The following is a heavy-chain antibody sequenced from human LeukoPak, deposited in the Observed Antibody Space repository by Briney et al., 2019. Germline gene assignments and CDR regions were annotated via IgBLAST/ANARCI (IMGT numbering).Heavy chain of an antibody. CDR3: AKMAYDTSGQYNWFDP. V-gene: IGHV5-51*01. J-gene: IGHJ5*02. CDR1: GYSFTTYW. CDR2: IYPDDSDT. D-gene: IGHD3-22*01. Sequence: GESLQISCQGFGYSFTTYWIGWVRQMPGKGLEWMGIIYPDDSDTRYSPSFQGQVTISADKSINTAYLQWSSLRASDTAMYYCAKMAYDTSGQYNWFDPWGQGTLVTVSS.